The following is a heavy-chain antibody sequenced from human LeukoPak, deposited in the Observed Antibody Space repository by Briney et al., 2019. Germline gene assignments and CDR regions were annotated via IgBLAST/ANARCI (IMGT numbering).Heavy chain of an antibody. CDR2: ISWNSGSM. J-gene: IGHJ6*02. CDR1: GFTFDDYA. Sequence: PGGSLRLSCAASGFTFDDYAMHWVRQAPGKGGEGGAGISWNSGSMDYADSVKGRFTISRHNAKNSLYLQMNSLRAEDTALYYCAKDMARPGWDISVGDYYYGMDVWGQGTTVTVSS. D-gene: IGHD1-26*01. CDR3: AKDMARPGWDISVGDYYYGMDV. V-gene: IGHV3-9*01.